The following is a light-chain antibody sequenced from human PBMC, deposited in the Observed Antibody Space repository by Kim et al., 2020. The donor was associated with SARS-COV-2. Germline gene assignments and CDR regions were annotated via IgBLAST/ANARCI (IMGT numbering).Light chain of an antibody. V-gene: IGLV3-19*01. Sequence: SSELTQDPAVSVALGHTVRITCQGDSLRSYYASWYQQKPGQAPELVIYGKNNRPSGIPDRFSGSSSGNTASLTITGAQAEDKADYYCHYRDSSGNHVVFG. CDR3: HYRDSSGNHVV. CDR1: SLRSYY. J-gene: IGLJ2*01. CDR2: GKN.